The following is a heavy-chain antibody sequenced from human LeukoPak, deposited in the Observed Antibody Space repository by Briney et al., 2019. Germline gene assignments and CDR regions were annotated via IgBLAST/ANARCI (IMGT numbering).Heavy chain of an antibody. Sequence: PSETLSLTCTVSGGSISSGSYYWSWIRQPAGKGLEWIGRIYTSGSTNYNPSLKSRVTISVDTSKNQFSLKLSSVTAADTAVYYCARAADGSNLGEDLYFDYWGQGTLVTVSS. J-gene: IGHJ4*02. CDR1: GGSISSGSYY. V-gene: IGHV4-61*02. D-gene: IGHD5-24*01. CDR3: ARAADGSNLGEDLYFDY. CDR2: IYTSGST.